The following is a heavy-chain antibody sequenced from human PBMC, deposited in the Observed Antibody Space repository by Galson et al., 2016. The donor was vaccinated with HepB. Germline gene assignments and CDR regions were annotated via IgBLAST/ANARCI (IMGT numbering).Heavy chain of an antibody. Sequence: ETLSLTCTVSDDSISNYYWNWIRQPPGKGLEWIGYIHYSGSSKCNPPLKSRVTMSVDTSKNQFSLRLSSVTAADTAVYYCARWGTYSEKHAFNIWGQGTMVTVSS. J-gene: IGHJ3*02. V-gene: IGHV4-59*01. D-gene: IGHD3-16*01. CDR1: DDSISNYY. CDR2: IHYSGSS. CDR3: ARWGTYSEKHAFNI.